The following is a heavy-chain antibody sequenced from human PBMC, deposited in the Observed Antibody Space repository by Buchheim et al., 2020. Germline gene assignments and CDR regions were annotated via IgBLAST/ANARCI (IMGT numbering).Heavy chain of an antibody. D-gene: IGHD4-11*01. V-gene: IGHV3-30-3*01. CDR2: ISYDGSNK. CDR1: GFTFSSYA. CDR3: AREEVDSNYYYYYGMDV. Sequence: QVQLVESGGGVVQPGRSLRHSCAASGFTFSSYAMHWVRQAPGKGLEWVAVISYDGSNKYYADSVKGRFTISRDNSKNTLYLQMNSLRAEDTAVYYCAREEVDSNYYYYYGMDVWGQGTT. J-gene: IGHJ6*02.